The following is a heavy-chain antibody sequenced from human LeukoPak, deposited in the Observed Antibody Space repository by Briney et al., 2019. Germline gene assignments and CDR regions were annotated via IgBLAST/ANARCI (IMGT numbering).Heavy chain of an antibody. CDR2: ISSSSSYI. J-gene: IGHJ4*02. CDR1: GFTFSSYS. Sequence: GGSLRLSCAASGFTFSSYSMNWVRQAPGKGLEWVSSISSSSSYIYYADSVKGRFTISRDNAKNSLYLQMNSLRAEDTGMYYCASERNDDFWSGFFSFDNWGQGTLVTVSS. D-gene: IGHD3-3*01. CDR3: ASERNDDFWSGFFSFDN. V-gene: IGHV3-21*04.